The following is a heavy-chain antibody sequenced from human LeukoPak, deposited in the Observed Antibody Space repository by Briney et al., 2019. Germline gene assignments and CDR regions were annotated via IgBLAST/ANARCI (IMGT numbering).Heavy chain of an antibody. Sequence: PGGSLRLSCAASGFTFSSYWMSWVRQAPGKGLEWVAHIKQDGSEKYYVDSVKGRFTISRDNAKNSLYLQMNSLRAEDTAVYYCAREGYSGYVLVDYYYYYYMDVWGKGTTVTVSS. J-gene: IGHJ6*03. CDR3: AREGYSGYVLVDYYYYYYMDV. D-gene: IGHD5-12*01. CDR1: GFTFSSYW. V-gene: IGHV3-7*01. CDR2: IKQDGSEK.